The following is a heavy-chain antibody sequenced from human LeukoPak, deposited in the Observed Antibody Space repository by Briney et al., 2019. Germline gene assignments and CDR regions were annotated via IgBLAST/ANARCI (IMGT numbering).Heavy chain of an antibody. J-gene: IGHJ4*02. CDR3: ARGNYYDSSGYYYYGY. D-gene: IGHD3-22*01. Sequence: GASVKVSCKASGYTFTSYGTSWVRQAPGQGLEWMGWISAYNGNTNYAQKLQGRVTMTTDTSTSTAYMELRSLRSDDTAVYYCARGNYYDSSGYYYYGYWGQGTLVTVSS. V-gene: IGHV1-18*01. CDR2: ISAYNGNT. CDR1: GYTFTSYG.